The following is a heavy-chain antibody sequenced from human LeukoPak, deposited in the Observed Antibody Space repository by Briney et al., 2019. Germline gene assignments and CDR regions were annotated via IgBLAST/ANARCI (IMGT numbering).Heavy chain of an antibody. Sequence: PGGSLRLSCAASGFTFSSYEMNWVRQAPGKGLEWVSYISSSGTTIYYADSVKGRFTISRDNAKNSLYLQMNSLRAADLGVCRCESEALRCERWLHDAIDIWGQGTMVTVSS. CDR3: ESEALRCERWLHDAIDI. V-gene: IGHV3-48*03. CDR2: ISSSGTTI. CDR1: GFTFSSYE. J-gene: IGHJ3*02. D-gene: IGHD4-23*01.